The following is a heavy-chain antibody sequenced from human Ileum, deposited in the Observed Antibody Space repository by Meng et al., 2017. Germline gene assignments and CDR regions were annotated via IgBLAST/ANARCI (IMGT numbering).Heavy chain of an antibody. CDR3: ARASYGYDSSVRGSYYGMDV. CDR2: IYPGYSDT. Sequence: VESLMISCKCSGYTFTTKLIGWVRQMPGKGLELMGIIYPGYSDTRYSPSFQGQVTISADKSISTAYLQWSSLKASDAAMYYCARASYGYDSSVRGSYYGMDVWGQGTTVTVSS. J-gene: IGHJ6*02. V-gene: IGHV5-51*01. CDR1: GYTFTTKL. D-gene: IGHD3-22*01.